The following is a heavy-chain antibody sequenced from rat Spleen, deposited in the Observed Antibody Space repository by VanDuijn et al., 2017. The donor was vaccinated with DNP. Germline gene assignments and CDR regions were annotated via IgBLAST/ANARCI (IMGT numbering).Heavy chain of an antibody. D-gene: IGHD1-2*01. CDR1: GFTFSDYA. CDR2: IIYDGSST. V-gene: IGHV5S10*01. J-gene: IGHJ2*01. CDR3: ATPVTIAGD. Sequence: EVQLVESGGGLVQPGNSLKLSCAASGFTFSDYAMAWVRQSPKKGLEWVATIIYDGSSTYYRDSVKGRFTISRDNAKSTLYLQMDSLRSEDTATYYCATPVTIAGDWGQGVMVTVSS.